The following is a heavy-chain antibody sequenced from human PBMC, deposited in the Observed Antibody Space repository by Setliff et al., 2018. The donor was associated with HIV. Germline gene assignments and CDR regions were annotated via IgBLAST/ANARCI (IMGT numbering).Heavy chain of an antibody. D-gene: IGHD1-26*01. Sequence: PSETLSLTCTVSGGSISGYYWGWIRQPPGKGLEWIGCIYHNGNTYYNPSLRSRVTISVDTSKNQFSLKLSSVTAADTAMYYCAAFSGTYQGAFDIWGQGTMVTVSS. J-gene: IGHJ3*02. V-gene: IGHV4-38-2*02. CDR3: AAFSGTYQGAFDI. CDR2: IYHNGNT. CDR1: GGSISGYY.